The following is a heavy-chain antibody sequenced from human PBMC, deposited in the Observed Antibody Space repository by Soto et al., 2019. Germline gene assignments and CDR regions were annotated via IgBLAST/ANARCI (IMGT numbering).Heavy chain of an antibody. V-gene: IGHV3-23*01. CDR3: AKDWGVDSGSYAPWYYFDY. J-gene: IGHJ4*02. Sequence: GGSLILSCAASGFTFRGYAMSWVRQAPGKGLEWVSAISGSGGSTYYADSVKGRFTISRDNSKNTLYLQMNSLRAEDTAVYYYAKDWGVDSGSYAPWYYFDYWGQGTLVTVSS. D-gene: IGHD1-26*01. CDR1: GFTFRGYA. CDR2: ISGSGGST.